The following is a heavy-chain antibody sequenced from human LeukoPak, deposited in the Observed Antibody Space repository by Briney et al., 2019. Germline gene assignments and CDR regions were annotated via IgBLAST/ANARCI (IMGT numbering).Heavy chain of an antibody. Sequence: SETLSLTCTVSGGSISSYYWSWIRQPAGKGLEWIGSTFHIGTTYYNPSLKSRVTISVDTSRNQFSLKVTSVTAADTAVYYCARDTGSGYFDLWGRGTLVTVSS. CDR2: TFHIGTT. D-gene: IGHD2-15*01. V-gene: IGHV4-4*07. J-gene: IGHJ2*01. CDR1: GGSISSYY. CDR3: ARDTGSGYFDL.